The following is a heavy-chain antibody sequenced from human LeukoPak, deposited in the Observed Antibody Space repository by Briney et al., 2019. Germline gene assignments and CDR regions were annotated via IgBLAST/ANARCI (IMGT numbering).Heavy chain of an antibody. J-gene: IGHJ4*02. D-gene: IGHD4-17*01. V-gene: IGHV4-38-2*02. Sequence: SETLSLTCAVSGYSIGSGYYWGWIRQPPGKGLEWIGSIYHSGSTYYNPSLKSRVTISVDTSKNQFSLKLSSVTAADTAVYYWARDSRYGDYFYYFDYWGQGTLVTVSS. CDR3: ARDSRYGDYFYYFDY. CDR2: IYHSGST. CDR1: GYSIGSGYY.